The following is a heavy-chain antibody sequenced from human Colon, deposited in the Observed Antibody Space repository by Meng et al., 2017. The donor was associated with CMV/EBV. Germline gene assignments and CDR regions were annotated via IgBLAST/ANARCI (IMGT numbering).Heavy chain of an antibody. J-gene: IGHJ4*02. Sequence: VQLREAGAGVKGPGAPVKVSCKTSGYTFNGYFMHWVRQAPGQGLEWMGWINPVTGDTSYAQKFQVRVTMTRDTSISTAYMELSSLRSDDTAVYYCATFGGDFDYWGQGTLVTVSS. CDR3: ATFGGDFDY. CDR1: GYTFNGYF. D-gene: IGHD3-3*01. CDR2: INPVTGDT. V-gene: IGHV1-2*02.